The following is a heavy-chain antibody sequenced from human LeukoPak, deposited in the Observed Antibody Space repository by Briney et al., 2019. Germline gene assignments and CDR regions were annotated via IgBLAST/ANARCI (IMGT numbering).Heavy chain of an antibody. Sequence: SETLSLTYTVSGGSVISDSYYWSWIRQPPGKGLEWIAYISYSGSTNYNPSLKTRVTISVDTSKNQFSLKLSSVTAADTAVYYCARSADYSRLYFDYWGQGTLVTVSS. CDR3: ARSADYSRLYFDY. J-gene: IGHJ4*02. CDR2: ISYSGST. V-gene: IGHV4-61*01. D-gene: IGHD2-15*01. CDR1: GGSVISDSYY.